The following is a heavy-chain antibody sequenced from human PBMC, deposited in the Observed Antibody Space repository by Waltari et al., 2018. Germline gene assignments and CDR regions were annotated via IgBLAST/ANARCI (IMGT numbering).Heavy chain of an antibody. CDR1: GFSFSNTW. CDR2: INQDGSEK. Sequence: EVQLVASGGCLVQAGGSLRLSCAASGFSFSNTWMTWVRPAPGKGLEWVANINQDGSEKYSVESVKGRFTISRDNAKNSLYLQLNSLRADDTAVYYCTRGGDDSSWYWRNWGQGTLVTVSS. V-gene: IGHV3-7*01. CDR3: TRGGDDSSWYWRN. D-gene: IGHD6-13*01. J-gene: IGHJ4*02.